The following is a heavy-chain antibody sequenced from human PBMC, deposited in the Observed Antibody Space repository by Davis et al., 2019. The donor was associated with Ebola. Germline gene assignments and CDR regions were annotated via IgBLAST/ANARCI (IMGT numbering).Heavy chain of an antibody. Sequence: GESPKTPRAAPGFTFSGSAMPRVRQASGKGLEWVGRIRSKANSYATAYAASVKGRFTISRDDSKNTAYLQMNSLKTEDTAVYYCTRTLIVTKDDYWGQGTLVTVSS. CDR3: TRTLIVTKDDY. V-gene: IGHV3-73*01. J-gene: IGHJ4*02. CDR1: GFTFSGSA. D-gene: IGHD1-26*01. CDR2: IRSKANSYAT.